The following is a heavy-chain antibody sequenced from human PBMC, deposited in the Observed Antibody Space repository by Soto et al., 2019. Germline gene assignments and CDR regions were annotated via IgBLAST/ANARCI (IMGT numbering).Heavy chain of an antibody. Sequence: VGSLRLSCAASGFTFRIHNMNWVRQTPGKGLEWVSSISNSGTYIYYADSVKGRFTISRDNTNNTLYLHMDSLRAEDTAVYYCARDRLAGTAANPGYWGQGTLVTVSS. CDR1: GFTFRIHN. CDR3: ARDRLAGTAANPGY. D-gene: IGHD2-21*02. CDR2: ISNSGTYI. V-gene: IGHV3-21*06. J-gene: IGHJ4*02.